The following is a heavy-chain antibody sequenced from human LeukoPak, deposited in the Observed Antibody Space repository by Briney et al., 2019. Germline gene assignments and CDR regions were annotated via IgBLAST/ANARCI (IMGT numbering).Heavy chain of an antibody. J-gene: IGHJ4*02. CDR1: GGSFSGHY. D-gene: IGHD7-27*01. CDR2: INNSGST. V-gene: IGHV4-34*01. Sequence: PSKTLSLTCAVYGGSFSGHYWTWIRQPQPPGTGLEWIGEINNSGSTNYNSSLKSRVTISVDTSKNQFSLKLASVTAADTAVYYCARRLLLGGIDSWGQGNLVTVSS. CDR3: ARRLLLGGIDS.